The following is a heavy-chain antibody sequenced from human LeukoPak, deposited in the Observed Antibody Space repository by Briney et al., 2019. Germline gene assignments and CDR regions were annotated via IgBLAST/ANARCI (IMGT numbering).Heavy chain of an antibody. CDR3: ARVASDSRGWYHFDL. Sequence: PGGSLRLSCAASGFTVSGNYMSWVRQAPGKGLEFVSLINTGATTFYTGSLKSRFTISRDNAKNTFYLQMNRLRAEDTAVYYCARVASDSRGWYHFDLWGPGTLVTVSS. V-gene: IGHV3-53*01. CDR1: GFTVSGNY. D-gene: IGHD6-19*01. CDR2: INTGATT. J-gene: IGHJ4*02.